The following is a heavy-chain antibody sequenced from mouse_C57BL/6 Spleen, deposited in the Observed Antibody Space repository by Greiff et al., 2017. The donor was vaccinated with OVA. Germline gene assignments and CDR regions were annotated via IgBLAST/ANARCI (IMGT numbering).Heavy chain of an antibody. J-gene: IGHJ2*01. D-gene: IGHD2-10*01. Sequence: EVQLVESEGGLVQPGSSMKLSCTASGFTFSDYYMAWVRQVPEKGLEWVANINYDGSSTYYLDSLKSRFIISRDNAKNILYLQMSSLKSEDTATYYCARESLLLFDYWGQGTTLTVSS. CDR3: ARESLLLFDY. CDR2: INYDGSST. V-gene: IGHV5-16*01. CDR1: GFTFSDYY.